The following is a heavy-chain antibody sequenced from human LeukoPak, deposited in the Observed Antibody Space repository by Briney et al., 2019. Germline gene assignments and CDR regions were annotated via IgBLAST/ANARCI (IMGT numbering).Heavy chain of an antibody. CDR2: IYYSGST. CDR1: GGSISSYY. J-gene: IGHJ2*01. D-gene: IGHD5-18*01. CDR3: ARYWGVQLWPHWYFDL. Sequence: SETLALTCTVSGGSISSYYWSWFRQTPGKGPEWIGYIYYSGSTKYNPSLKSRVTISVDRSKNQFSLKLNSVTAADTAVYYCARYWGVQLWPHWYFDLWGRGSLVTVSS. V-gene: IGHV4-59*01.